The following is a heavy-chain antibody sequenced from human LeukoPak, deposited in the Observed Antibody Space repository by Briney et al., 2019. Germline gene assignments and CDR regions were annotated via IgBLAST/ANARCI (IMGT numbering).Heavy chain of an antibody. D-gene: IGHD5-18*01. Sequence: PGGSLRLSCAVSGFTFSSYWMSWVRQAPGKGLEWVANIKQDEGEKYYVDSVKGRFTISGDNAKNSLYLQMDSLRVEDTAIYYCARSSYGFLDPWGQGTLVTVSS. CDR2: IKQDEGEK. CDR3: ARSSYGFLDP. V-gene: IGHV3-7*01. J-gene: IGHJ5*02. CDR1: GFTFSSYW.